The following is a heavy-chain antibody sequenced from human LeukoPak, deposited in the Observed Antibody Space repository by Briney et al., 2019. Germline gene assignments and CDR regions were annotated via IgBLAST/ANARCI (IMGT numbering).Heavy chain of an antibody. J-gene: IGHJ6*02. CDR1: GGSISSYY. V-gene: IGHV4-59*08. D-gene: IGHD3-10*01. CDR2: IYYSGST. CDR3: ARSITMVRGGYHYYGMDV. Sequence: SETLSLTCTVFGGSISSYYWSWIRQPPGKGLEWIGYIYYSGSTNYNPSLKSRVTISVDTSKNQFSLKLSSVTAADTAVYYCARSITMVRGGYHYYGMDVWGHGTTVTVSS.